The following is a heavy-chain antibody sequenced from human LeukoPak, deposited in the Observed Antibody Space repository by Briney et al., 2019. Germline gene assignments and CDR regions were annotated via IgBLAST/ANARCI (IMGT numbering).Heavy chain of an antibody. V-gene: IGHV3-21*01. CDR3: ARDRARYYDSSGYYPS. J-gene: IGHJ5*02. CDR1: GFTFSSYS. D-gene: IGHD3-22*01. Sequence: GGSLRLSCAASGFTFSSYSMNWVRQAPGKGLEWVSSISSSSSYIYYADSVKGRFTISRDNAKNSLYLQMNSLRAEDTAVYYCARDRARYYDSSGYYPSWGQGTLVTVSS. CDR2: ISSSSSYI.